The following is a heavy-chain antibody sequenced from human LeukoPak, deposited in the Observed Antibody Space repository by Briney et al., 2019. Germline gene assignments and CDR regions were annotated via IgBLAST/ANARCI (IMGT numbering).Heavy chain of an antibody. CDR2: IIPILGIA. D-gene: IGHD5-18*01. J-gene: IGHJ3*02. CDR1: GYTFTSYG. CDR3: AGGSGYSYVSLFRGLGVFDI. V-gene: IGHV1-69*04. Sequence: ASVKVSCKASGYTFTSYGISWVRQAPGQGLEWMGRIIPILGIANYAQKFQGRVTITADKSTSTAYMELSSLRSEDTAVYYCAGGSGYSYVSLFRGLGVFDIWGQGTMVPVSS.